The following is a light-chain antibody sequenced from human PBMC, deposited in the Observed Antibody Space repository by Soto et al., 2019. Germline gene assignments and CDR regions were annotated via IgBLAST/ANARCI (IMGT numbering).Light chain of an antibody. CDR2: DVS. Sequence: DIQMTQSPSALSASVGDTVTITCRASQSITASLAWYQHKPGEAPKLLIYDVSSLESGVPSRFSGSGSGTEFSLTIRSLQHDDFATYYCQQYDYSRSFGQGTKVEIK. CDR1: QSITAS. CDR3: QQYDYSRS. J-gene: IGKJ1*01. V-gene: IGKV1-5*01.